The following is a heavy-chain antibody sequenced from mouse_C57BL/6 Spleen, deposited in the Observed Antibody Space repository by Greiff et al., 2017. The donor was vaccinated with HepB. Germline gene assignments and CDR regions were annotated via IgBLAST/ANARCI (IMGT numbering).Heavy chain of an antibody. V-gene: IGHV1-82*01. CDR1: GYAFSSSW. D-gene: IGHD1-1*01. J-gene: IGHJ4*01. Sequence: QVQLQQSGPELVKPGASVKISCKASGYAFSSSWMNWVKQRPGKGLEWIGRIYPGDGDTNYNGKFKGKATLTADKSSSTAYMQLSSLTSEDSAVYYCARVVVGRGAYYAMDYWGQGTSVTVSS. CDR3: ARVVVGRGAYYAMDY. CDR2: IYPGDGDT.